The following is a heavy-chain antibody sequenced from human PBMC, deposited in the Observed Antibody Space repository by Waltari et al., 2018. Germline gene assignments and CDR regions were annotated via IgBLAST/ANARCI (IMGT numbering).Heavy chain of an antibody. J-gene: IGHJ5*02. CDR2: INTNTGNP. Sequence: QVQLVQSGSELKKPGASVKVSCKASGYTFTRYAMNWVRQAPGQGLEWMGWINTNTGNPTYAQGFTGRFVFSLDTSVSTAYLQISSLKAEDTAVYYCASKYGSSTPETDNWFDPWGQGTLVTVSS. CDR3: ASKYGSSTPETDNWFDP. CDR1: GYTFTRYA. V-gene: IGHV7-4-1*02. D-gene: IGHD6-13*01.